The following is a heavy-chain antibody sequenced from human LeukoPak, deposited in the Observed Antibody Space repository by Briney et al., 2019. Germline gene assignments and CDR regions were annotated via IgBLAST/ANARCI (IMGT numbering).Heavy chain of an antibody. CDR1: GYTFTSYD. Sequence: ASVKVSCKASGYTFTSYDINWVRQATGQGLEWMGWMNPNSGNTGYAQKFQGRVTITRNTSISTAYMELSSLRSEDTAVYYCARGRSIAARRGLMDVWGKGTTVTVSS. D-gene: IGHD6-6*01. J-gene: IGHJ6*04. CDR2: MNPNSGNT. V-gene: IGHV1-8*03. CDR3: ARGRSIAARRGLMDV.